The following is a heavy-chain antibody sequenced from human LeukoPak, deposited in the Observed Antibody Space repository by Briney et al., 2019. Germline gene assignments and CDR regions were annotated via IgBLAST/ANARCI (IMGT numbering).Heavy chain of an antibody. D-gene: IGHD4-17*01. V-gene: IGHV4-30-4*08. CDR1: GGSISSSDYY. CDR2: IYYTGST. Sequence: SQSLSLTCTVSGGSISSSDYYWGWIRQPPGKGLEWIGYIYYTGSTYHNPSLTSRLTISLDTSKNQFSLKLNPVTAADTALYYCARANVAYGDYRGLLAHAFDVWGQGTMATVSS. J-gene: IGHJ3*01. CDR3: ARANVAYGDYRGLLAHAFDV.